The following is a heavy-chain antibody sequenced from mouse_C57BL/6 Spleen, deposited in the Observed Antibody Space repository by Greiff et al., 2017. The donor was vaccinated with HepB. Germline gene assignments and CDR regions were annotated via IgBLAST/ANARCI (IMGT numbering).Heavy chain of an antibody. CDR2: IWSDGST. D-gene: IGHD2-2*01. CDR3: ARIGGNGYYYAMDY. J-gene: IGHJ4*01. V-gene: IGHV2-6*03. Sequence: QVQLKESGPGLVAPSQSLSITCTVSGFSLTSYGVHWVRQPPGKGLEWLVVIWSDGSTTYNSAPKSRLSISKDNSKSQVFLKMNSLQTDDTAMYYCARIGGNGYYYAMDYWGQGTSVTVSS. CDR1: GFSLTSYG.